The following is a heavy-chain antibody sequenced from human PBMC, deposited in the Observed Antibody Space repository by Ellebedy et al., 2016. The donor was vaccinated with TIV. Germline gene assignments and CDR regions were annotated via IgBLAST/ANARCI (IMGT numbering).Heavy chain of an antibody. J-gene: IGHJ5*01. D-gene: IGHD2-21*02. Sequence: GGSLRLXCAASGFNFGSYLMSWVRQAPGKGLEWVANIKQDGSGQFYVDSVKGRFTISRDNARSSLYLQMSGLRADDAAVYYCARPAYCGADCFHWFDSWGQGTLVTVSS. CDR1: GFNFGSYL. CDR2: IKQDGSGQ. V-gene: IGHV3-7*01. CDR3: ARPAYCGADCFHWFDS.